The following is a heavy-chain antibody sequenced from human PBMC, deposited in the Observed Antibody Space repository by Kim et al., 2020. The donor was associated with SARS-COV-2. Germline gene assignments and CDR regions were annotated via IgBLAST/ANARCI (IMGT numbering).Heavy chain of an antibody. J-gene: IGHJ3*02. CDR3: ARDRGTQRKSHLDYYGSGSSPVAFDI. CDR1: GGSISSGGYY. V-gene: IGHV4-31*03. Sequence: SETLSLTCTVSGGSISSGGYYWSWIRQHPGKGLEWIGYIYYRGSTYYNPSLKSRVTISVDTSKNQFSLKLSSVTAADTAVYYCARDRGTQRKSHLDYYGSGSSPVAFDIWGQGTMVTVSS. CDR2: IYYRGST. D-gene: IGHD3-10*01.